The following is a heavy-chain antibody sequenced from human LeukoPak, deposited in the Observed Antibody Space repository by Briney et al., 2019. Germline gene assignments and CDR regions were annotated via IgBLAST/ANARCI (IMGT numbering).Heavy chain of an antibody. CDR2: ISSGGNDK. CDR3: AKDRSSTWSFDY. CDR1: GFSFCSCG. Sequence: SGGSLTLSCAASGFSFCSCGMLWVRQAPGKGLEWVAVISSGGNDKHYTDSVKGRFTVSRDNSKNTVFLEIYSLRTEDTALYYCAKDRSSTWSFDYWGQGTLVTVSS. D-gene: IGHD6-13*01. J-gene: IGHJ4*02. V-gene: IGHV3-30*18.